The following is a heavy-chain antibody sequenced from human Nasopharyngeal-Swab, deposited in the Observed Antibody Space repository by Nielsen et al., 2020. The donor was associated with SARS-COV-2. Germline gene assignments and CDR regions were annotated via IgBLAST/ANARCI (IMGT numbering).Heavy chain of an antibody. V-gene: IGHV3-23*01. Sequence: GESLKISCAASGFTFSNFAMSWVRQAPGKGLEWVSAISGSGGSTYYANSVKGRFTISRDNSKNTLYLQMNSLRAEDTAVYYCAKDRENSGSYYVVFDYWGQGTLVTVSS. CDR3: AKDRENSGSYYVVFDY. J-gene: IGHJ4*02. D-gene: IGHD1-26*01. CDR1: GFTFSNFA. CDR2: ISGSGGST.